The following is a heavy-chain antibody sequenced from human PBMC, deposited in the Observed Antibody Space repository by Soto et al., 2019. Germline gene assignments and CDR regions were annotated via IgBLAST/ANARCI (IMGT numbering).Heavy chain of an antibody. V-gene: IGHV4-31*03. Sequence: QVQLQESGPGLVKPSQTLSLTCTVSGGSISSGGYYWSWIRQHPGKGLEWIGYIYYGGSTYYNPSLKSRVTISVDTSKNQFSLKLSSVTAADTAVYYCARGYCSSTSCYTYGDYWGQGTLVTVSS. CDR3: ARGYCSSTSCYTYGDY. D-gene: IGHD2-2*02. CDR2: IYYGGST. CDR1: GGSISSGGYY. J-gene: IGHJ4*02.